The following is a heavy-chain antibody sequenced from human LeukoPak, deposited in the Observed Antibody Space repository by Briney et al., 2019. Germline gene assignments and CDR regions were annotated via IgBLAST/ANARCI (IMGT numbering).Heavy chain of an antibody. D-gene: IGHD3-16*01. V-gene: IGHV3-7*01. CDR3: ASWGAGGNS. J-gene: IGHJ4*02. Sequence: GGSLRLSCEASGFTLSTYWKNWVRQVPGKGLDWVANINPDGSGKRYVDSVKGRFTIARDNADNSLSLQMNSLRAEDTAVYYCASWGAGGNSWGQGTLVTASS. CDR1: GFTLSTYW. CDR2: INPDGSGK.